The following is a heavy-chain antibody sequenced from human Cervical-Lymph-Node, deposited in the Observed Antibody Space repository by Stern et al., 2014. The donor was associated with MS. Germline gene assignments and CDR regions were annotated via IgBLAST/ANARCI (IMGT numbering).Heavy chain of an antibody. V-gene: IGHV1-8*01. CDR2: MNTNSGTT. Sequence: QVQLVQSGAEVQKPGASVKVSCKASGYTFTSYDLNWVRQATGQGLGWMGWMNTNSGTTDYAQKFQGRVTMTRSTSITTAYMELSSLRSEDTAVYYCARGDYFSSSGHYRDAFDLWGQGTMVTVSS. D-gene: IGHD3-22*01. J-gene: IGHJ3*01. CDR1: GYTFTSYD. CDR3: ARGDYFSSSGHYRDAFDL.